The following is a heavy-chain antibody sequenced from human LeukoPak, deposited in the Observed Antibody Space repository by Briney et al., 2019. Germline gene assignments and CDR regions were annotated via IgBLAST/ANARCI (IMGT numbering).Heavy chain of an antibody. CDR3: ATAYRIAATPTYAPY. V-gene: IGHV1-24*01. CDR1: GYTLTELS. J-gene: IGHJ4*02. Sequence: ASVNVSCMVSGYTLTELSMHWVRQAPGKGLEWMGGFDPEDGETIYAQKFQGRVTMTEDTSTDTAYMELSSLRSEDTAVYYCATAYRIAATPTYAPYWGQGTLVTVSS. CDR2: FDPEDGET. D-gene: IGHD6-13*01.